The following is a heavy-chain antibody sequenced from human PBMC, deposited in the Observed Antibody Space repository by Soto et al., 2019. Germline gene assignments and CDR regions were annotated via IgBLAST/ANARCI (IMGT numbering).Heavy chain of an antibody. Sequence: KPGGSLRLSCAASGFTFSSYSMHWLRQAPGKGLEWVSSMDATSVYIYYAASVQGRFTVSRANAQNSFYLQMNNLRVEDTAVYYCARSLLRAAPDSWGQGTLVTVSS. D-gene: IGHD2-15*01. CDR2: MDATSVYI. CDR1: GFTFSSYS. CDR3: ARSLLRAAPDS. V-gene: IGHV3-21*01. J-gene: IGHJ4*02.